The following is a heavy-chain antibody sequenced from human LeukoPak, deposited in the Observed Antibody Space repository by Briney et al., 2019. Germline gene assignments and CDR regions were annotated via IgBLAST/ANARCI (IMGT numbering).Heavy chain of an antibody. J-gene: IGHJ2*01. V-gene: IGHV4-4*07. Sequence: PSETLFLTCTVSGGSISSYYWSWIRQPAGKGLEWIGRIYTSGSTNYNPSLKSRVTMSVDTSKNQFSLKLSSVPAADTAVYYCAREYDSGSYNGWYFDLWGRGTLVTVSS. CDR1: GGSISSYY. CDR3: AREYDSGSYNGWYFDL. CDR2: IYTSGST. D-gene: IGHD1-26*01.